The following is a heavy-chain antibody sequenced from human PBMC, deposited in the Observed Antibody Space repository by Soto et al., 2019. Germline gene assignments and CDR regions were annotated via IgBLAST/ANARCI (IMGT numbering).Heavy chain of an antibody. CDR2: ISWDGGST. CDR3: AKDIIGREEWPVGFSYYYGMDV. Sequence: GGSLRLSCAASGFTFDDYTMHWVRQAPGKGLEWVSLISWDGGSTYYVDSVKGRFTISRDNSKNSLYLQMNSLRTEDTALYYCAKDIIGREEWPVGFSYYYGMDVWGQGTTVTVSS. J-gene: IGHJ6*02. V-gene: IGHV3-43*01. D-gene: IGHD6-19*01. CDR1: GFTFDDYT.